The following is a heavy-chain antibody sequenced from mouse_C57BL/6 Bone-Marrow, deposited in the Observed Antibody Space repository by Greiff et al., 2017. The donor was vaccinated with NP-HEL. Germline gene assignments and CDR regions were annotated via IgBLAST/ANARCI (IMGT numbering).Heavy chain of an antibody. Sequence: EVQRVESGTVLARPGASVKMSCKTSGYTFTSYWMHWVKQRPGQGLEWIGAIYPGNSDTSYNQKFKGKAKLTAVTSASTAYMELSSLTNEDSAVYYCTRFLPHGRYYFDYWGQGTTLTVSS. CDR3: TRFLPHGRYYFDY. V-gene: IGHV1-5*01. CDR2: IYPGNSDT. J-gene: IGHJ2*01. D-gene: IGHD1-1*01. CDR1: GYTFTSYW.